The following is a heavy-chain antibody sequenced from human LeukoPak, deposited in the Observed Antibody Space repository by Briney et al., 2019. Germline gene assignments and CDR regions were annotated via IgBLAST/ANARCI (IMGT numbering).Heavy chain of an antibody. CDR3: AKDRAARGRGNYFYMDV. CDR2: ITWDGGST. CDR1: GFTFDDYA. D-gene: IGHD2/OR15-2a*01. V-gene: IGHV3-43D*03. J-gene: IGHJ6*03. Sequence: PGGSLRLSCAASGFTFDDYAMHWVRQASGKVLEWVSRITWDGGSTHYADSVEGRFTISRDNRENSLYLQMNSLRPEDTALYYCAKDRAARGRGNYFYMDVWGKGTTVTVSS.